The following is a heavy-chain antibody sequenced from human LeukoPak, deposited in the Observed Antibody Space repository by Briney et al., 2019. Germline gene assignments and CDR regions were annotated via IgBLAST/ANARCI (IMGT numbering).Heavy chain of an antibody. J-gene: IGHJ4*02. CDR3: AKNTSGSYFDY. CDR1: GFSFSTYD. CDR2: ISGSVSST. D-gene: IGHD1-26*01. Sequence: PGGSLRLSCVASGFSFSTYDMTWVRHAPGKGLEWVSAISGSVSSTNYADSVKGRFTISRDNSKNTLYLQMNSLRAEDTAVYYCAKNTSGSYFDYWGQGTLVTVSS. V-gene: IGHV3-23*01.